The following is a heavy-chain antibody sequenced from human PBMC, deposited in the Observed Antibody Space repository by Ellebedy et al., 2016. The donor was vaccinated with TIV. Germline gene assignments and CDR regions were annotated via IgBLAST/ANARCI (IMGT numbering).Heavy chain of an antibody. Sequence: GESLKISCVASGFTFSSYAMCWVRQAPGKGLEWVSTISDSGGNTHFPDSVKGRFTISRDNSKNTLYLQMNSPRAEDTAVYYCAKEPKVHAGPWYFDLWGRGTLVTVSS. CDR2: ISDSGGNT. CDR3: AKEPKVHAGPWYFDL. D-gene: IGHD1-1*01. CDR1: GFTFSSYA. V-gene: IGHV3-23*01. J-gene: IGHJ2*01.